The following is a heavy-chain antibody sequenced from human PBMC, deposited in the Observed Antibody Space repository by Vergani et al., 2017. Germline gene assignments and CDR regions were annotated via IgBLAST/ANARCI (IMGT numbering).Heavy chain of an antibody. CDR1: GFTFSSYS. Sequence: EVQLVESGGGLVKPGGSLRLSCAASGFTFSSYSMNWVRQAPGKGLEWVSSISSSSSYIYYADSVKGRFTISRDNAKNSLYLQMNSLRAEDTAVYYCARPLSYYYDSTRDAFDIWGQGTMVTVAS. D-gene: IGHD3-22*01. V-gene: IGHV3-21*01. CDR2: ISSSSSYI. J-gene: IGHJ3*02. CDR3: ARPLSYYYDSTRDAFDI.